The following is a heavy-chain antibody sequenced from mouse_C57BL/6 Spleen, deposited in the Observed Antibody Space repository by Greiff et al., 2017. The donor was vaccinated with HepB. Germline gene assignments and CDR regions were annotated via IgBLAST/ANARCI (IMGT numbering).Heavy chain of an antibody. CDR1: GYSFTDYN. J-gene: IGHJ2*01. CDR3: TTVVATGDYFDY. V-gene: IGHV1-39*01. Sequence: EVQLQPSGPELVKPGASVKISCKASGYSFTDYNMNWVKQSNGKSLEWIGVINPHTGTTSYNQKFKGKATLTVDQSSSTAYMQLHSLTSEDSAVYYCTTVVATGDYFDYWGQGTARTVSS. CDR2: INPHTGTT. D-gene: IGHD1-1*01.